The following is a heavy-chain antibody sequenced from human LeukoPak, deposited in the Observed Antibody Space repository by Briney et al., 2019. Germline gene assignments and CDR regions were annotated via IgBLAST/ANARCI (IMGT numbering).Heavy chain of an antibody. Sequence: GGSLRLSCAASGFTFSDYTMNWVRQAPGKGLEYVSSISGSSRHIYYADSVKGRFTISRDNTKSSLYLQMNSLRVEDMAVYYCARGYCGGACYGDWGQATLVTVSS. CDR3: ARGYCGGACYGD. CDR2: ISGSSRHI. D-gene: IGHD2-21*02. V-gene: IGHV3-21*01. J-gene: IGHJ1*01. CDR1: GFTFSDYT.